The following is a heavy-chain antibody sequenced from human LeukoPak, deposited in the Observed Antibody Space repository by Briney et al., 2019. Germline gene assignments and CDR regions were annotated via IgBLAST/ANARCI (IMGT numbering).Heavy chain of an antibody. J-gene: IGHJ4*02. CDR1: GGSVSSSGYY. CDR3: ARDRGDYGFDY. CDR2: IYTSGNT. D-gene: IGHD4-17*01. V-gene: IGHV4-61*02. Sequence: PSETLSLTCTVSGGSVSSSGYYWGWIRQPAGKGLEWIGRIYTSGNTNYNPSLKSRVTMSVDTSKTQFSLKVSSVTAADTAVYYCARDRGDYGFDYWGQGTLVTVSS.